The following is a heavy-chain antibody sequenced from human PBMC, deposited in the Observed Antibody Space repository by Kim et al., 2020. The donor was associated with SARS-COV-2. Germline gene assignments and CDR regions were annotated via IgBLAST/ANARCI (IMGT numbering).Heavy chain of an antibody. V-gene: IGHV3-23*01. Sequence: GGSLRLSCAASGFTFSGYSMSWVRQAPGKGLEWVSAISGSGGSKYYADSVKGRFTISRDTTKNTLHLQMNSLRAEETAVYYCAAGGDIVVVVAASYYFDYWGQGTLVTVSS. CDR3: AAGGDIVVVVAASYYFDY. CDR1: GFTFSGYS. J-gene: IGHJ4*02. D-gene: IGHD2-15*01. CDR2: ISGSGGSK.